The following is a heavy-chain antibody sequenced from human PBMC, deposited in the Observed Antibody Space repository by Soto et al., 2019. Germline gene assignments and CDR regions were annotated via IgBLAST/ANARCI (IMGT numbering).Heavy chain of an antibody. Sequence: GESLRLSCAASGFPFRSYGMHWVRQAPGKGLEWVAVISYDGSNKYYADSVKGRFTISRDNSKNTLYLQMNSLRAEDTAVYYCAKYLFASPDYYYYGMYGCGQMTTFTFS. CDR1: GFPFRSYG. CDR2: ISYDGSNK. J-gene: IGHJ6*02. D-gene: IGHD3-16*01. CDR3: AKYLFASPDYYYYGMYG. V-gene: IGHV3-30*18.